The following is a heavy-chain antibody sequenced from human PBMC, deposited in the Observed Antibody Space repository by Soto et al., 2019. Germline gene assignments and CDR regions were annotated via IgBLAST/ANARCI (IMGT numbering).Heavy chain of an antibody. CDR3: SHRVLRTVFGLVTPTAIYFDF. J-gene: IGHJ4*02. CDR1: GFSLTTSGVG. Sequence: QITLNESGPTQVKPRQTLTLTCTFSGFSLTTSGVGVGWIRQSPGKAPEWLALIYWDDDKRYSPSLKSRLTITKDTSKHQVVLTMADLDPADTATYYCSHRVLRTVFGLVTPTAIYFDFWGQGTPVAVSS. CDR2: IYWDDDK. V-gene: IGHV2-5*02. D-gene: IGHD3-3*01.